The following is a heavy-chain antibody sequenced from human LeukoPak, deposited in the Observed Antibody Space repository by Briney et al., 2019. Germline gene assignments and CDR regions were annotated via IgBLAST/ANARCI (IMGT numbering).Heavy chain of an antibody. V-gene: IGHV4-30-4*07. J-gene: IGHJ5*02. D-gene: IGHD3-22*01. CDR3: ARGSHYYDSSGYYNWFDP. CDR2: IYYSGNT. Sequence: PSETLSLTCAVFGDSISSVDYSWNWIRQPPGKGLEWIGFIYYSGNTYYNPSLKSRVTISLDTSKNQFSLKLSSVTAADTAVYFCARGSHYYDSSGYYNWFDPWGQGTLVTVSS. CDR1: GDSISSVDYS.